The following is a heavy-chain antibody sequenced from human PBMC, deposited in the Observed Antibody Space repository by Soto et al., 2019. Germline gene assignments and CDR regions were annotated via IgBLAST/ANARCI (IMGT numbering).Heavy chain of an antibody. CDR3: ARRGSGHTFDY. D-gene: IGHD3-10*01. CDR2: IYEAGTT. CDR1: GASISRTGFH. Sequence: LALTCAVSGASISRTGFHWGWIRQPPGQGLEWIGSIYEAGTTFYNSSLKSRVTISADTSKNHFSLRLSSVTAADTAVYYCARRGSGHTFDYWGQGTLVTVSS. V-gene: IGHV4-39*01. J-gene: IGHJ4*02.